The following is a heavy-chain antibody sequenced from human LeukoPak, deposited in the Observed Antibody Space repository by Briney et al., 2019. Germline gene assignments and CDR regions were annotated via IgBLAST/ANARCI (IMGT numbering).Heavy chain of an antibody. CDR2: INTDSSDI. CDR1: GFTFSRYA. J-gene: IGHJ4*02. V-gene: IGHV3-48*04. Sequence: QSGGSLRLYCAASGFTFSRYAMNWVRQAPGKGLEWVSYINTDSSDIHYADSVKGRFTISRDNARNTLYLQLSSLRAEDSAVYYCARDTFQPGLIDSWGQGTLVTVSS. CDR3: ARDTFQPGLIDS. D-gene: IGHD2-2*01.